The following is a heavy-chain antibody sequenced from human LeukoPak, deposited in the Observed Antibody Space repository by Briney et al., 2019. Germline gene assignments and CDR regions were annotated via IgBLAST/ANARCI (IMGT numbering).Heavy chain of an antibody. Sequence: GGSLRLSCAASGFTFRSYGMHWVRQAPGKGLEWVALISYDGSNKYCADSVKGRFTTSRDNSKNTLYLQMNSLRAEDTAVYCCAKGSRWQQLAYFDYWGQGTLVTVSS. V-gene: IGHV3-30*18. CDR3: AKGSRWQQLAYFDY. CDR1: GFTFRSYG. J-gene: IGHJ4*02. D-gene: IGHD6-13*01. CDR2: ISYDGSNK.